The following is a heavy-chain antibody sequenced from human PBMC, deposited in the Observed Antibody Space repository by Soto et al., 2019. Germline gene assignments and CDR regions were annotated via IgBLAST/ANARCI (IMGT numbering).Heavy chain of an antibody. Sequence: PGGSLRLSCAASGFTFSSYGMHWVRQAPGKGLEWVAVIWYDGSNKSYADSVKGRFTISRDNSKNTLYLQMNSLRAEDTAVYYCARNYQDYDFWSGYLNYYYYYGMDVWGQGTTVTVSS. J-gene: IGHJ6*02. V-gene: IGHV3-33*01. CDR3: ARNYQDYDFWSGYLNYYYYYGMDV. D-gene: IGHD3-3*01. CDR1: GFTFSSYG. CDR2: IWYDGSNK.